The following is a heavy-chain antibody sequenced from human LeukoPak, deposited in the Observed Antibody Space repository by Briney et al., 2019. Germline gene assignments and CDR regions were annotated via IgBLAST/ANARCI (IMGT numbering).Heavy chain of an antibody. D-gene: IGHD1-26*01. CDR3: ASGELLYEALDY. CDR2: IWYDGSNK. CDR1: GFTFSSYG. Sequence: GGSLRLSCAASGFTFSSYGMHWVRQAPGKGLEWVAVIWYDGSNKYYADSVKGRFTISGDNSKNTLYLQMNSLRAEDTAVYYCASGELLYEALDYWGQGTLVTVSS. V-gene: IGHV3-33*01. J-gene: IGHJ4*02.